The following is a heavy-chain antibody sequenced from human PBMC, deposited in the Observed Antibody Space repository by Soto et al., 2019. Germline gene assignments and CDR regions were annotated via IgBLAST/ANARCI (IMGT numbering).Heavy chain of an antibody. CDR1: AFTFSRFA. J-gene: IGHJ5*02. Sequence: EVQLLESGGGLVQPGGSLRLSCAASAFTFSRFAMSWVRQTPGNGLEWVSAISGGGDNTFYADSVKGRFTISRDNSKNTLYLQMNGLRVEDTAVYYSAKGLSGSGAYQWFDPWGQGTLVTVSS. D-gene: IGHD3-10*01. CDR3: AKGLSGSGAYQWFDP. CDR2: ISGGGDNT. V-gene: IGHV3-23*01.